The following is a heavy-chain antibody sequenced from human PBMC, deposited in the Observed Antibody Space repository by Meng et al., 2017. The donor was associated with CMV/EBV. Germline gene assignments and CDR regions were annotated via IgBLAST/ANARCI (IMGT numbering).Heavy chain of an antibody. CDR1: GGSISGGGDY. J-gene: IGHJ5*02. Sequence: AGGSISGGGDYWSWIRQHPGKGLEWIGYIYYSGSTYYNPSLKSRVTISVDTSKNQFSLKLSSVTAADTAVYYCARDTMVRGGVWFDPWGQGTLVTVSS. CDR3: ARDTMVRGGVWFDP. CDR2: IYYSGST. D-gene: IGHD3-10*01. V-gene: IGHV4-31*02.